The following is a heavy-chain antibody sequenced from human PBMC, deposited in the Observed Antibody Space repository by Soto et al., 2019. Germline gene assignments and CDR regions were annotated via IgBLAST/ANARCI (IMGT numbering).Heavy chain of an antibody. CDR1: GGTFSSYA. J-gene: IGHJ6*02. V-gene: IGHV1-69*13. D-gene: IGHD2-2*01. CDR3: GGVAGDIVVVPAAWAPYYYYGMEV. Sequence: SVKVSTKASGGTFSSYAISWVRHAPGQGLEWMGGIIPIFGTANYAQKFQGRVTITADQSTSTAYMELSSLRSEDTAVYYCGGVAGDIVVVPAAWAPYYYYGMEVWGQGTTVSV. CDR2: IIPIFGTA.